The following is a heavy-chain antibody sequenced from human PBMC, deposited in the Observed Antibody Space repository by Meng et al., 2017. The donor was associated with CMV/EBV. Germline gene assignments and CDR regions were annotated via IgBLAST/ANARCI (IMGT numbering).Heavy chain of an antibody. CDR3: VFPKGGRGDDAFDI. CDR2: ISSRGDII. D-gene: IGHD7-27*01. V-gene: IGHV3-11*04. Sequence: GGSLRLSCAASGFIYSDYYMNWIRQAPGEGLEWVSYISSRGDIIHYADSVKGRFTLSRDNAKNSLYLQMNSLRAEDTAMYYCVFPKGGRGDDAFDIWGQGTMVTVSS. CDR1: GFIYSDYY. J-gene: IGHJ3*02.